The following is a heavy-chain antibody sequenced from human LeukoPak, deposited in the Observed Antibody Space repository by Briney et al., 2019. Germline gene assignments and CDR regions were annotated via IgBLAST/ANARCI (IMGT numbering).Heavy chain of an antibody. CDR2: IKQDGSEK. D-gene: IGHD2-2*01. Sequence: GGSLRLSCVASGFTFSSYWMSWVRQAPGKGLEWVANIKQDGSEKYYVDSVKGRFTISRDNAKNSLYLQMNSLRAEDTAVYYCARVSRHYAYYYCYYMDVWGKGTTVTVSS. CDR1: GFTFSSYW. V-gene: IGHV3-7*01. J-gene: IGHJ6*03. CDR3: ARVSRHYAYYYCYYMDV.